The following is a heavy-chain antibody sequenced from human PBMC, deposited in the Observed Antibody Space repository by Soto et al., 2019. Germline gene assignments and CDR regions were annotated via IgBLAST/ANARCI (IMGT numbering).Heavy chain of an antibody. CDR2: IYYSGST. Sequence: SETLSLTCTVSGDSISSSSHYWGWIRQPPGKGLEWIGSIYYSGSTHYSPSLKSRVTISGDSSKNQFSLKVYSVTAADTAVYYCARLEVAGPIDYWGQGTLVTVSS. D-gene: IGHD6-19*01. V-gene: IGHV4-39*01. CDR3: ARLEVAGPIDY. J-gene: IGHJ4*02. CDR1: GDSISSSSHY.